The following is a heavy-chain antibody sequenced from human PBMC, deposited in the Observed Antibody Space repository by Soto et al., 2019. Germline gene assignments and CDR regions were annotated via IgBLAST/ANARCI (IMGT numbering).Heavy chain of an antibody. J-gene: IGHJ4*02. Sequence: EVQLVESGGGLVKPGGSLRLSCAASGFTFSSYSMNWVRQAPGKGLEWVSSISSSSSYIYYADSVKGRFTISRDNAKNSLYVQMNSLRAEHTAVYYCARDQPGYSYGYGLGYWGQGTLVTVSS. D-gene: IGHD5-18*01. CDR2: ISSSSSYI. V-gene: IGHV3-21*01. CDR1: GFTFSSYS. CDR3: ARDQPGYSYGYGLGY.